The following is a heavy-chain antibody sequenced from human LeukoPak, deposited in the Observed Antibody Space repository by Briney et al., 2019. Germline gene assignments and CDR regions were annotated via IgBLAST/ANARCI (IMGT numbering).Heavy chain of an antibody. CDR3: ARRITMVRGVDY. J-gene: IGHJ4*02. Sequence: ASVKVSCKASGYTFTSYAMHWVRQAPGQRLEWMGWINAGNGNTKYSQEFQGRVTITRDTSASTAYMELSSLRSEDTAVYYCARRITMVRGVDYWGQGTLVTVSS. CDR1: GYTFTSYA. CDR2: INAGNGNT. V-gene: IGHV1-3*03. D-gene: IGHD3-10*01.